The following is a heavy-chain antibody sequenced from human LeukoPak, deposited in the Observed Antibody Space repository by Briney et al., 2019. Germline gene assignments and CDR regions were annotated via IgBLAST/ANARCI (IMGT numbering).Heavy chain of an antibody. CDR3: ARGSSSGYYIEYFQH. V-gene: IGHV1-18*01. CDR2: ISAYNGNT. Sequence: ASVKVSCKASGYTFTSYGISWVRQAPGQGLEWMGWISAYNGNTNYAQKLQGRVTMTTDTSTSTAYMELSSLRSEDTAVYYCARGSSSGYYIEYFQHWGQGTLVTVSS. CDR1: GYTFTSYG. J-gene: IGHJ1*01. D-gene: IGHD3-22*01.